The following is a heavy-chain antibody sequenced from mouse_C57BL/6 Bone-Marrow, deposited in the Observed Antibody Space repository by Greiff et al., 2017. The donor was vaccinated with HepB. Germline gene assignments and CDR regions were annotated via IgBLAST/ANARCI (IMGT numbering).Heavy chain of an antibody. CDR3: ARRGLITTVVATDAMDY. CDR2: IDPNSGGT. CDR1: GYTFTSYW. Sequence: QVQLQQPGAELVKPGASVKLSCKASGYTFTSYWMHWVKQRPGRGLEWIGRIDPNSGGTKYNEKFTSKATLTVDKPSSTAYMQLSSLTSEDSAVYYCARRGLITTVVATDAMDYWGQGTSVTVSS. D-gene: IGHD1-1*01. V-gene: IGHV1-72*01. J-gene: IGHJ4*01.